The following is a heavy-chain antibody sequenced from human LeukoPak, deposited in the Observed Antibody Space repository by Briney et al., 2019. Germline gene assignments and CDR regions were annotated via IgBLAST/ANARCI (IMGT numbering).Heavy chain of an antibody. V-gene: IGHV3-30*04. CDR3: ARDRYGMDV. Sequence: GGSLRLSCAASGFTFSSYAIHWVRQAPGKGLEWVAVISSDGRMKYYADSVKGRFTMSGDNSKNTLYLQMNSLRAEDTAVYYCARDRYGMDVWGQGTTVTVSS. J-gene: IGHJ6*02. CDR1: GFTFSSYA. CDR2: ISSDGRMK.